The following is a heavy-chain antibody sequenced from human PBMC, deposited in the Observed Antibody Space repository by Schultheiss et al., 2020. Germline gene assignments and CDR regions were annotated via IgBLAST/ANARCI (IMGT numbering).Heavy chain of an antibody. J-gene: IGHJ4*02. CDR3: ARDILQVGATLYFDY. D-gene: IGHD1-26*01. V-gene: IGHV4-31*03. Sequence: SETLSLTCTVSGGSINSGGYYWSWIRQYPGKGLEWIGYIYYSGSTYYNPSLKSRVTISVDTSKNQFSLKLTSVTAADTAVYFCARDILQVGATLYFDYWCKGSLVTVSS. CDR1: GGSINSGGYY. CDR2: IYYSGST.